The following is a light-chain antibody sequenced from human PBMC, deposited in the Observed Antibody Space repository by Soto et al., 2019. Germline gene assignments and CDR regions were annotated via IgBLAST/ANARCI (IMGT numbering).Light chain of an antibody. CDR1: QSISIW. J-gene: IGKJ1*01. CDR2: KAS. V-gene: IGKV1-5*03. CDR3: QQYNSYPWT. Sequence: DIQMTQSPSTLSASVGDRVTITCRASQSISIWLAWYQQKPGKAPKLLIYKASSLESGVPSRFSGSGSGTEFTLTLSSLQPDDFATYYCQQYNSYPWTCGQGTKVEIK.